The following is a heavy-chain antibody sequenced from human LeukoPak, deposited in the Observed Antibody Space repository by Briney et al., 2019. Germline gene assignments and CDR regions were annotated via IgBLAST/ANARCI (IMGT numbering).Heavy chain of an antibody. CDR2: IYPGDSDT. CDR1: GYSFNSYW. V-gene: IGHV5-51*01. CDR3: ARRKYEMLSAFDI. Sequence: GESLKISCKGSGYSFNSYWIGWVRQMPRKGREWMGSIYPGDSDTRKTQSFQGQVTMSADKSITTAYLQWSSLKASDTAMYYCARRKYEMLSAFDIWGQGTMVTVST. D-gene: IGHD2-8*01. J-gene: IGHJ3*02.